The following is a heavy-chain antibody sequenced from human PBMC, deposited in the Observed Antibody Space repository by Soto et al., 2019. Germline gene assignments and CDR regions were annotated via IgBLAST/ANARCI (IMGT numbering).Heavy chain of an antibody. CDR3: ARGPVVVVPDDMFTRHNWFDP. Sequence: SVKVSCKASGGTFRTYSITWVRQAPGQGLEWMGKIIPILDMANYAQKFQGRVTITADKSTSIAYMELNSLRSEDTAVYYCARGPVVVVPDDMFTRHNWFDPWGQGTRVTV. V-gene: IGHV1-69*02. CDR2: IIPILDMA. D-gene: IGHD2-2*01. J-gene: IGHJ5*02. CDR1: GGTFRTYS.